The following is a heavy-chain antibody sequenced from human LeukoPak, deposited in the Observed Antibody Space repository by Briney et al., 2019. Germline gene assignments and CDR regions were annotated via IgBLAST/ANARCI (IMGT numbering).Heavy chain of an antibody. CDR2: INPNNGNT. CDR1: GYTFTGYY. D-gene: IGHD3-10*01. CDR3: ARSLLWFGGPFDY. J-gene: IGHJ4*02. Sequence: ASVKVPCKASGYTFTGYYMHWVRQAPGQGLEWMGWINPNNGNTNYAQKLQGRVTMTTDTSTSTAYMELGSLRSDDTAVYYCARSLLWFGGPFDYWGQGTLVTVSS. V-gene: IGHV1-18*04.